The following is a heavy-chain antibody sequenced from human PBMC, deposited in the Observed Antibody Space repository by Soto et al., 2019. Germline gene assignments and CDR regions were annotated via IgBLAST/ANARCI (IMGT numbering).Heavy chain of an antibody. D-gene: IGHD6-19*01. CDR3: ARSGWYDGDY. J-gene: IGHJ4*02. CDR1: RYTFTKVG. V-gene: IGHV1-18*01. CDR2: ISAYNGNT. Sequence: ASGKVCSKASRYTFTKVGRSSLRHCPGKGLEWMGWISAYNGNTNYAQKLQGRVTMTTDTSTSTAYMELRSLRSDDTAVYCCARSGWYDGDYWGQGTLVTVSS.